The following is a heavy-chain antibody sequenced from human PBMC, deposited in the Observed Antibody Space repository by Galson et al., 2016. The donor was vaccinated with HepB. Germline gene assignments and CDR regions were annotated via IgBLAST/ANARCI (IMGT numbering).Heavy chain of an antibody. CDR2: ITSRSSHI. CDR3: AKSARTGGIDY. J-gene: IGHJ4*02. V-gene: IGHV3-21*01. D-gene: IGHD2-8*02. CDR1: GFTLSSFS. Sequence: SLRLSCAASGFTLSSFSMNWVRQAPGKGLEWVSSITSRSSHIFYADSVKGRFTVSRDNVKNSLSLQMTSLRADDTVVYFCAKSARTGGIDYWGQGTLVTVSS.